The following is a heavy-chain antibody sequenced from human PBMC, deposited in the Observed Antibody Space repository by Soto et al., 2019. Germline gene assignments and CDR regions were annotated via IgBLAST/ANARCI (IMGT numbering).Heavy chain of an antibody. V-gene: IGHV4-30-4*01. CDR1: GGSISSGDYY. D-gene: IGHD2-2*01. Sequence: PSETLSLTCTVSGGSISSGDYYWSWIRQPPGKGLEWIGYIYYSGSTYYNPSLKSRVTISVDTSKNQFSLKLSSVTAADTAVYYCARQIVVVPAAKSVGNQNDYWGQGTLVTVSS. CDR2: IYYSGST. CDR3: ARQIVVVPAAKSVGNQNDY. J-gene: IGHJ4*02.